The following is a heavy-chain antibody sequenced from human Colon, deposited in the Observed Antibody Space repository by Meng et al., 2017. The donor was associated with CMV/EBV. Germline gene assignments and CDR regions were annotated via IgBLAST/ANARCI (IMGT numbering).Heavy chain of an antibody. V-gene: IGHV4-34*01. Sequence: LTCAVYCGSFSDYYWRWIRQSAVKGLEWIGDKNRVGKTNYNPSLKNRVSILVDTSKNQFSLIMNSVTAADTAVYYCARGGATPMVLRYWGQGTLVTVSS. CDR1: CGSFSDYY. J-gene: IGHJ4*02. CDR3: ARGGATPMVLRY. D-gene: IGHD5-18*01. CDR2: KNRVGKT.